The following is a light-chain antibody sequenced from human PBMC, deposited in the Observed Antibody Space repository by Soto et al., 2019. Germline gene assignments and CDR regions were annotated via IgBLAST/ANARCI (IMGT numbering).Light chain of an antibody. V-gene: IGLV2-14*01. J-gene: IGLJ1*01. Sequence: QSALTQPASVSGSPGQSITISCAGTSSDVGAYNYVSWYQQHPGKAPKLTIYEVSNRPSGVSNHFSGSKSGNTASLTISGLQAEDEAAYYCSSYTSSSTYVFGAGTKLTVL. CDR3: SSYTSSSTYV. CDR1: SSDVGAYNY. CDR2: EVS.